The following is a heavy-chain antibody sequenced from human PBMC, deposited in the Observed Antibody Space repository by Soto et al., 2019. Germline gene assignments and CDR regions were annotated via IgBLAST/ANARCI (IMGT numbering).Heavy chain of an antibody. D-gene: IGHD1-7*01. V-gene: IGHV5-51*01. CDR3: ARHRGETNSYYYYYMDV. CDR2: IYPGDSDT. J-gene: IGHJ6*03. Sequence: GESLKISCKGSGYSFTSYWIGWVRQMPGKGLEWMGIIYPGDSDTRYSPSFQGQVTISADKSISTAYLQWSSLKASDTAMYYCARHRGETNSYYYYYMDVWGKGTTVTVSS. CDR1: GYSFTSYW.